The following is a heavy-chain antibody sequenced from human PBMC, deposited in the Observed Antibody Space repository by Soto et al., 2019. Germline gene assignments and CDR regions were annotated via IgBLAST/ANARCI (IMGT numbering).Heavy chain of an antibody. CDR2: ISGSGDTT. CDR3: AKIVLWDRPRRYASGRDNCYGMDV. V-gene: IGHV3-23*01. CDR1: GFTFSTYA. Sequence: GSLRLSCAASGFTFSTYAMSWVRQAPGQGLEWVSSISGSGDTTSSADSVKGRFTISRNNSKNTLYLQMNSLRAEDTALFYCAKIVLWDRPRRYASGRDNCYGMDVWGQGSTVTVSS. J-gene: IGHJ6*02. D-gene: IGHD3-10*01.